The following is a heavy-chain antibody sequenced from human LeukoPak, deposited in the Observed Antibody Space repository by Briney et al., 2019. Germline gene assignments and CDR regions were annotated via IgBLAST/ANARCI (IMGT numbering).Heavy chain of an antibody. CDR3: ARVPLYYYDSSGYYPEAFDI. V-gene: IGHV4-30-4*01. CDR2: ICYSGRT. Sequence: SQTLSLTCTVSGGSISSGDYYWSWIRQPPGKGLEWIGYICYSGRTYYNPSLKSRVTISVDTSKNQFSLKLSSVTAADTAVYYCARVPLYYYDSSGYYPEAFDIWGQGTMVTVSS. D-gene: IGHD3-22*01. J-gene: IGHJ3*02. CDR1: GGSISSGDYY.